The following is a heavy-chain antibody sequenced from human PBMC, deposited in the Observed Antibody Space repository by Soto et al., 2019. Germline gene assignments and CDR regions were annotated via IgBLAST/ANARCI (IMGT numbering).Heavy chain of an antibody. CDR2: INPNSGGT. D-gene: IGHD2-15*01. Sequence: ASVKVSCKASGYTFTGYYMHWVRQAPGQGLEWMGWINPNSGGTNYAQKFQGWVTMTRDTSISTAYMELSRLRSDDTAVYYCARDGSSSLAGYYYYMDVWGKGTTVTVYS. CDR1: GYTFTGYY. CDR3: ARDGSSSLAGYYYYMDV. V-gene: IGHV1-2*04. J-gene: IGHJ6*03.